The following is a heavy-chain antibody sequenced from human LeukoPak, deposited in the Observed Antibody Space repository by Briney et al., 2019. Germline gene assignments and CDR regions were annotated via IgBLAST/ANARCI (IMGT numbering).Heavy chain of an antibody. CDR3: AKDLCSSRRCLLYCDS. CDR1: GFTFSNYA. D-gene: IGHD3-10*02. CDR2: ISGFKT. Sequence: GGSLRLSCTASGFTFSNYAMIWVRQAPGKGLEGVSGISGFKTYYADSVKGRFTISRDNSRDVVYLQMNGLRSEDTAIYCCAKDLCSSRRCLLYCDSWGEGAPVSVSS. V-gene: IGHV3-23*01. J-gene: IGHJ4*02.